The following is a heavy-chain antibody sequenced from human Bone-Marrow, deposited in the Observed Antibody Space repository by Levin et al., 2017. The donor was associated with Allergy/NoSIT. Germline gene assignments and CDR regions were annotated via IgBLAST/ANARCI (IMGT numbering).Heavy chain of an antibody. CDR1: GFTFSNFA. CDR2: ISGSGTGT. CDR3: AKTRTHLYGSSGDPDDAFDI. Sequence: PGGSLRLSCAASGFTFSNFAMSWVRQAPGKGLEWVSAISGSGTGTYYADSVKGRFTMSRDNSKNTLYLQMSSLRAEDTALYYCAKTRTHLYGSSGDPDDAFDIWGQGTRVTVSS. V-gene: IGHV3-23*01. J-gene: IGHJ3*02. D-gene: IGHD3-22*01.